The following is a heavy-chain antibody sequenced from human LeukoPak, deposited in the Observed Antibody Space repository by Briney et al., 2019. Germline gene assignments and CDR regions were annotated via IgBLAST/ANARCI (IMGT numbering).Heavy chain of an antibody. J-gene: IGHJ1*01. CDR3: ARDMTTVTTCYFQY. V-gene: IGHV3-21*01. Sequence: PGGSLTLSCAASGFTCSSYSTNWVRHAPGKGLEWVSSISSTNSYIYYADSVKGRFTISTDNAKNSLYLQMNSLRAEDTAVYYCARDMTTVTTCYFQYWGRGTLVTVSS. CDR1: GFTCSSYS. CDR2: ISSTNSYI. D-gene: IGHD4-17*01.